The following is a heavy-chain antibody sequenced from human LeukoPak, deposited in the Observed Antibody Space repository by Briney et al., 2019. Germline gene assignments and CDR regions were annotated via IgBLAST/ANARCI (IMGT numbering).Heavy chain of an antibody. J-gene: IGHJ4*02. CDR1: GYSISSGYY. V-gene: IGHV4-38-2*01. Sequence: SETLSLTCAVSGYSISSGYYWGCIRQPPGKGLEWIGSIYHSGSTYYNPSLKSRVTISVDTSKNQFSLKLSSVTAADTAVYYCARSYPRIAARCYFDYWGQGTLVTVSS. D-gene: IGHD6-6*01. CDR2: IYHSGST. CDR3: ARSYPRIAARCYFDY.